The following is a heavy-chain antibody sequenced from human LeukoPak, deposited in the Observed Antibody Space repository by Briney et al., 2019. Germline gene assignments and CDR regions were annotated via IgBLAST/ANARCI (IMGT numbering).Heavy chain of an antibody. D-gene: IGHD3-10*01. CDR2: INTDGSTT. Sequence: EGSLRLSCAASGFTFSNYWMHWVRQAPGKGLVWVSRINTDGSTTTYADSVKGRFTISRDNAKNTLYLQMNSLRAEDTAVYYCARAADYYASGIFYWGQGTLVTVSS. J-gene: IGHJ4*02. V-gene: IGHV3-74*01. CDR3: ARAADYYASGIFY. CDR1: GFTFSNYW.